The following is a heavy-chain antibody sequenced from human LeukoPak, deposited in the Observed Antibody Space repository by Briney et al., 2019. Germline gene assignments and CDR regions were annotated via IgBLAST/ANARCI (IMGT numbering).Heavy chain of an antibody. J-gene: IGHJ4*02. CDR3: ARDRGTLRIDY. CDR1: GFTFSSYE. D-gene: IGHD2/OR15-2a*01. Sequence: PGGSLRLSCAASGFTFSSYEMNWVRQAQGKGLEWVSYISSSGSTIYYADSVKGRFTISRDNAKNSLYLQMNSLRAEDTAVYYCARDRGTLRIDYWGQGTLVTVSS. V-gene: IGHV3-48*03. CDR2: ISSSGSTI.